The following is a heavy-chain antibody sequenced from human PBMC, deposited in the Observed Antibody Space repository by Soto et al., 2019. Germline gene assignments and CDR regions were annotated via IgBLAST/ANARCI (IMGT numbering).Heavy chain of an antibody. CDR2: ISRSGSTI. Sequence: QVQLVESGGGLVKPGGSLRLSCAASGFTFSDYYMTWIRQAPGKGLEWVSYISRSGSTIYNADSVKGRFTISRDNAKNSRYLQMSSLRAEDTAVYYCARVFCISPSCYDWYYYYGMDVWGQGTTVTVSS. V-gene: IGHV3-11*01. J-gene: IGHJ6*02. D-gene: IGHD2-2*01. CDR1: GFTFSDYY. CDR3: ARVFCISPSCYDWYYYYGMDV.